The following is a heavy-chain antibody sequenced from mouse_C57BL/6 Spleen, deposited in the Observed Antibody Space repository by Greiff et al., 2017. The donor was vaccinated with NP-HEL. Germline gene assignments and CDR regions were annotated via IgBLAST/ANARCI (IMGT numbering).Heavy chain of an antibody. D-gene: IGHD1-1*01. CDR3: AYYYGSSYEDFGY. CDR1: GYTFTDYY. CDR2: INPNNGGT. Sequence: EVQLQQSGPELVKPGASVKISCKASGYTFTDYYMNWVKQSHGKSLEWIGDINPNNGGTSYNQKFKGKATLTVDKSSSTAYMELRSLTSEDSAVYYCAYYYGSSYEDFGYWGQGTTLTVSS. J-gene: IGHJ2*01. V-gene: IGHV1-26*01.